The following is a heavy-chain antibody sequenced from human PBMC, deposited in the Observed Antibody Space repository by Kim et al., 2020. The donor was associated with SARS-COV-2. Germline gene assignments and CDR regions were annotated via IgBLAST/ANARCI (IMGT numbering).Heavy chain of an antibody. D-gene: IGHD6-6*01. CDR3: AREGIEIGAARHPEGWFDP. Sequence: GGSLRLSCAASGFTFSSYGMHWVRQAPGKGLEWVAVIWYDGSNKYYADSVKGRFTISRDNSKNTLYLQMNSLRAEDTAVYYCAREGIEIGAARHPEGWFDPWGQGTLVTVSS. CDR2: IWYDGSNK. J-gene: IGHJ5*02. CDR1: GFTFSSYG. V-gene: IGHV3-33*01.